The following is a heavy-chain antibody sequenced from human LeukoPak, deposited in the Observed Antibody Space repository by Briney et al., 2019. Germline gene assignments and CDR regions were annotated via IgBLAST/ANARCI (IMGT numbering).Heavy chain of an antibody. CDR1: GFTFSDYY. CDR3: ARAREHLARLANWFDP. D-gene: IGHD1-26*01. CDR2: ISSSGSTI. V-gene: IGHV3-11*04. Sequence: GGSLRLSCAASGFTFSDYYMSWIRQAPGKGLEWVSYISSSGSTIYYADSVKGRFTISRDNAKNSLYLQMNSLRAEDTAVYYCARAREHLARLANWFDPWGQGTLVTVSS. J-gene: IGHJ5*02.